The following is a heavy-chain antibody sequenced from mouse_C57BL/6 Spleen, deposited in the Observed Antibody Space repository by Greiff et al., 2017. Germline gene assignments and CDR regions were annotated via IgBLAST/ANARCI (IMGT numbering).Heavy chain of an antibody. CDR1: GYTFTSYG. Sequence: VQVVESGAELARPGASVKLSCKASGYTFTSYGISWVKQRTGQGLEWIGEIYPRSGNTYYNEKFKGKATLTADKSSSTAYMELRSLTSEDSAVYFCASAYYYGSDYAMDYWGQGTSVTVSS. CDR3: ASAYYYGSDYAMDY. V-gene: IGHV1-81*01. D-gene: IGHD1-1*01. CDR2: IYPRSGNT. J-gene: IGHJ4*01.